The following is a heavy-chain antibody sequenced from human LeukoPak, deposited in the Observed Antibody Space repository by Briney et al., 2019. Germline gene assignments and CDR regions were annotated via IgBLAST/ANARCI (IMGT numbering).Heavy chain of an antibody. Sequence: GESMKISCKGFGHNCSNYWIGWVRQMRGKGLGWMGIIHPGDSSTRYSTSLQGQVTILSDKSINTAYLQWSSLKASDTAMYYCARRQCSGGSCYYFDSWGQGTLATVSS. CDR2: IHPGDSST. V-gene: IGHV5-51*01. CDR3: ARRQCSGGSCYYFDS. CDR1: GHNCSNYW. D-gene: IGHD2-15*01. J-gene: IGHJ4*02.